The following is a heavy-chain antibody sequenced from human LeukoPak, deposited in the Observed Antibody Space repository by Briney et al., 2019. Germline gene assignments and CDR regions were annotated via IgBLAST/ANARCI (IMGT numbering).Heavy chain of an antibody. D-gene: IGHD1-26*01. CDR2: ICYDGSFQ. CDR1: GFTLSDYV. CDR3: ARERVGSTEEFDY. V-gene: IGHV3-30*04. J-gene: IGHJ4*02. Sequence: GGSLRLSCAASGFTLSDYVRHWVGQSRGKGVEGVETICYDGSFQHYADSVKGRFTISRDNPKNTLYLQMNSLRDEDTAMYYCARERVGSTEEFDYWGQGTLVTVSS.